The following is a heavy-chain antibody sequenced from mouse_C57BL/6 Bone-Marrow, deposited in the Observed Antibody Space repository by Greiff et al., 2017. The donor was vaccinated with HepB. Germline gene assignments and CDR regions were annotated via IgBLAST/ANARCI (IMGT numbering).Heavy chain of an antibody. CDR1: GFTFSDYG. V-gene: IGHV5-15*01. Sequence: EVKLVESGGGLVQPGGSLKLSCAASGFTFSDYGMAWVRQAPRKGPEWVAFISNLAYSIYYADTVTGRFTISRENAKNTLYLEMSSLRSEDTAMYYCARDFDYYGSRSNSYFDVWGTGTTVTVSS. CDR2: ISNLAYSI. J-gene: IGHJ1*03. D-gene: IGHD1-1*01. CDR3: ARDFDYYGSRSNSYFDV.